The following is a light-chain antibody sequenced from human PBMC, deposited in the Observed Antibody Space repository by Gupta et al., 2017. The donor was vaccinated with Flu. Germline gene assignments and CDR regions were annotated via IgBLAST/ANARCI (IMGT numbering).Light chain of an antibody. V-gene: IGLV1-51*02. Sequence: SSCNIGNYDYSSYQQLPRTAPNLLMYENNKRPSGSPDRFSGAKSGTSATLGTTGRQTGDEADDYRGSWVNSLSAMVFGGGTKLTVL. CDR2: ENN. J-gene: IGLJ3*02. CDR1: SCNIGNYD. CDR3: GSWVNSLSAMV.